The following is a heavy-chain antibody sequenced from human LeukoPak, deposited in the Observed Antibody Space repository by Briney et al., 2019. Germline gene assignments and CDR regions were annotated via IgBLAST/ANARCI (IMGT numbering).Heavy chain of an antibody. CDR2: IRYDGSDK. J-gene: IGHJ4*02. Sequence: GGSLRLSCAASGITFSDYGMHWVRQAPGKGLEWVAFIRYDGSDKYYADSVKGRFTISRDNSKNTLYLQVNSLRGEDTAVYYCAKERTPRIAAAGPFDYWGQGTLVTVSS. CDR3: AKERTPRIAAAGPFDY. D-gene: IGHD6-13*01. CDR1: GITFSDYG. V-gene: IGHV3-30*02.